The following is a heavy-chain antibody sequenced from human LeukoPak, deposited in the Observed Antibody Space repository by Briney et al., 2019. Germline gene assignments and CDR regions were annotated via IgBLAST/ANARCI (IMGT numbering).Heavy chain of an antibody. V-gene: IGHV3-66*01. CDR3: ARDRLHYDSLTGYPAD. D-gene: IGHD3-9*01. CDR2: IYSGGST. Sequence: GGSLRLSCAASGFTFSAYGMHWVRQAPGKGLEWVSVIYSGGSTHYADSVKGRFTISRDNSKNTLYLQMNSLRAEDTAVYYCARDRLHYDSLTGYPADWGQGTLVTVSS. CDR1: GFTFSAYG. J-gene: IGHJ4*02.